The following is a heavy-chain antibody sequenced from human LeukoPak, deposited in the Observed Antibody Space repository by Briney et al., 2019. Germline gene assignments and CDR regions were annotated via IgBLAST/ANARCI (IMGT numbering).Heavy chain of an antibody. CDR3: ARDQELRLEYYMDV. CDR1: GYTFTGYY. CDR2: INPNSGGT. D-gene: IGHD1-7*01. J-gene: IGHJ6*03. Sequence: ASVKVSCKASGYTFTGYYIHWVRQAPGQGLEWMGWINPNSGGTNFAQKFQGRVTMTRDTSISTAYMELSRLRSDDTAVYYCARDQELRLEYYMDVWGKGTTVTVSS. V-gene: IGHV1-2*02.